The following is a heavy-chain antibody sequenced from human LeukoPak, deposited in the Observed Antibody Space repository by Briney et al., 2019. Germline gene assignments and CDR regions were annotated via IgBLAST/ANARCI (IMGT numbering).Heavy chain of an antibody. V-gene: IGHV1-18*01. CDR1: GYTFTSYG. Sequence: ASVKVSCKASGYTFTSYGISWVRLAPGQGLEWMGWISAYNGNTNYAQKLQGRVTMTTDTSTSTAYMELRSLRSDDTAVYYCARDPRAYYYDSSGYSKDAFDIWGQGTMVTVSS. CDR2: ISAYNGNT. D-gene: IGHD3-22*01. CDR3: ARDPRAYYYDSSGYSKDAFDI. J-gene: IGHJ3*02.